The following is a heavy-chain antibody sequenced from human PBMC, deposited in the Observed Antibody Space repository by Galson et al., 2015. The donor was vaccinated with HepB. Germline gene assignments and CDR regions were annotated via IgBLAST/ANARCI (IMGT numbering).Heavy chain of an antibody. CDR2: ISFDGSKK. V-gene: IGHV3-30*04. CDR3: ARAWFGELLSYHFDY. CDR1: GFTFSGYA. Sequence: SLRLSCAASGFTFSGYAMHWVRQAPGKGLEWVAIISFDGSKKYYRDSVKGRFTISRDNSENTLYLQMNSLRDEDAAVYYCARAWFGELLSYHFDYWGQGTLVTVSS. J-gene: IGHJ4*02. D-gene: IGHD3-10*01.